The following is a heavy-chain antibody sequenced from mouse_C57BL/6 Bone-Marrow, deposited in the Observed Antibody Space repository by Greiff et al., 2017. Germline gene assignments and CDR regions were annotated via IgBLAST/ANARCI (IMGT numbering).Heavy chain of an antibody. D-gene: IGHD2-5*01. Sequence: QVTLKVSGPGILQSSQTLSLTCSFSGFSLSTSGMCVSWIRQPSGKGLVWLAHIYWDDDKRNNPSLKSRLTLSKDTSRNQAFLKITRVETANTATYYSARRDNYSNRYDYARDNWGQGTSVTVSS. CDR2: IYWDDDK. J-gene: IGHJ4*01. CDR1: GFSLSTSGMC. V-gene: IGHV8-12*01. CDR3: ARRDNYSNRYDYARDN.